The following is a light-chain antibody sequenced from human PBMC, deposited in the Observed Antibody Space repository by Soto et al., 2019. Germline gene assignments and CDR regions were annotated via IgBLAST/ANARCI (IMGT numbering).Light chain of an antibody. J-gene: IGKJ1*01. CDR3: QQSYSTPWT. V-gene: IGKV1-39*01. Sequence: DIQMTQSPSSLSASVGDRITNACRASQSISSYLNWYQQKPGKAPKLLIYAASSLQSGVPSRFSGSGSGTDFILTISSLQPEDFATYYCQQSYSTPWTFGQGTKV. CDR2: AAS. CDR1: QSISSY.